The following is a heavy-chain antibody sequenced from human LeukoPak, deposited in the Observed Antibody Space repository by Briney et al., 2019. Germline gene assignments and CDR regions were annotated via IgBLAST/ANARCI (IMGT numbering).Heavy chain of an antibody. J-gene: IGHJ4*02. Sequence: SVNVSCKASGGTFSSYAISWVRQAPGQGLEWMGRIIPILGIANYAQKFQGRVTITADKSTSTAYMELSSLRSEDTAVYYCARDARRGGYGSSYFDYWGQGTLVTVSS. CDR2: IIPILGIA. D-gene: IGHD5-12*01. CDR1: GGTFSSYA. V-gene: IGHV1-69*04. CDR3: ARDARRGGYGSSYFDY.